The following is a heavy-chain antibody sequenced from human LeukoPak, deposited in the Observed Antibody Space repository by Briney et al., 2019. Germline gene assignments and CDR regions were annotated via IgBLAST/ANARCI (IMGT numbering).Heavy chain of an antibody. J-gene: IGHJ4*02. CDR3: ARGIKNISHPLIAY. D-gene: IGHD2-15*01. CDR1: GYTFTGYY. Sequence: ASVKVSCKASGYTFTGYYIHWVRQAPGQGLEWMGWINPNSGGTNYAQTFQGRVTMTRVTSISTAYMELSRLRSEDTAVYYCARGIKNISHPLIAYWGQGTLVTVSS. CDR2: INPNSGGT. V-gene: IGHV1-2*02.